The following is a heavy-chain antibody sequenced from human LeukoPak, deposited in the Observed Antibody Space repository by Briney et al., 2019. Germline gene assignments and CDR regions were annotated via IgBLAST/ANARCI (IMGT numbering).Heavy chain of an antibody. CDR1: SGSISTSNYY. CDR2: IFYSGST. J-gene: IGHJ5*02. CDR3: ARAGIAAAGNRWFDP. Sequence: PSETLSLTCTVSSGSISTSNYYWGWVRQPPGKALEWIGNIFYSGSTYYSPSLKSRVTISVDTSKNQFSLRLSSVTAADTAVYYCARAGIAAAGNRWFDPWGQGTLVTVSS. V-gene: IGHV4-39*07. D-gene: IGHD6-13*01.